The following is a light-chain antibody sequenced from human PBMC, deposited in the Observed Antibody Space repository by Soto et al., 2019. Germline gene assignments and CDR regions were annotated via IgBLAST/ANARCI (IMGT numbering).Light chain of an antibody. J-gene: IGKJ5*01. Sequence: DIQMTQSPSSLSASVGDSVTITCRASQRIGPYVNWYQQKPGKPPKLLISAATNLEDGVPSRFGGSGSGTDFTLIINRLQPEDIATYYCQQHDNLPTFGQGTRLEIK. CDR2: AAT. CDR1: QRIGPY. CDR3: QQHDNLPT. V-gene: IGKV1-33*01.